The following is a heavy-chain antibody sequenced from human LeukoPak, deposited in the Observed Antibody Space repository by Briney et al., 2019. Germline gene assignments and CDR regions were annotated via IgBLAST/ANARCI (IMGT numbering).Heavy chain of an antibody. CDR1: GGSINSYY. D-gene: IGHD3-3*01. Sequence: SETLSLTCTVSGGSINSYYWSWIRQPAGKGLEWIGRIYTSGSTNYNPSLKSRVTMSVDTSKNQFSLKLSSVTAADTAVYYCARERLDYYDFWSGLKTDWGWYYYYMDVWGKGTTVTVSS. CDR3: ARERLDYYDFWSGLKTDWGWYYYYMDV. CDR2: IYTSGST. J-gene: IGHJ6*03. V-gene: IGHV4-4*07.